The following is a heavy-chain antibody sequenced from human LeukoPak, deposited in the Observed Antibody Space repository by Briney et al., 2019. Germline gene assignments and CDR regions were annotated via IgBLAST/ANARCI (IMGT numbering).Heavy chain of an antibody. D-gene: IGHD6-19*01. Sequence: GGPLRLSCTASGFTVSSHWMHWVRQAPGKGLVGVSRINSDGSITNYADSVKGRFTISRDNAKNTLYLQMNSLRAEDTAVYYCVRDSSGSYWGQGTLVTVSS. CDR1: GFTVSSHW. CDR2: INSDGSIT. CDR3: VRDSSGSY. J-gene: IGHJ4*02. V-gene: IGHV3-74*01.